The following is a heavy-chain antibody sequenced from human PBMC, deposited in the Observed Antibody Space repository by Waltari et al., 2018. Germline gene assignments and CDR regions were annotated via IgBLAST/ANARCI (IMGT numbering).Heavy chain of an antibody. CDR1: GFTFEDYA. CDR3: AKAKNPHFVDY. CDR2: INWNSGSI. D-gene: IGHD2-15*01. V-gene: IGHV3-9*01. Sequence: EVQLVESGGGLVQPGRSLRLSCAASGFTFEDYAMHWVRQAPGKGLEWVSGINWNSGSIVYADSVKGRFTISRDNAKNSLYLQMNSLRAEDTALYYCAKAKNPHFVDYWGQGTLVTVSS. J-gene: IGHJ4*02.